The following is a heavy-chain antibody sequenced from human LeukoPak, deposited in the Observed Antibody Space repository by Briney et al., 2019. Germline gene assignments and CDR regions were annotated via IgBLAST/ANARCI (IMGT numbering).Heavy chain of an antibody. V-gene: IGHV3-7*01. CDR2: IKQDGSES. D-gene: IGHD5-24*01. Sequence: GGSLRLSCAASGFTFSSYGMHWFRQAPGKGLEWVANIKQDGSESHYVDSVKGRFTISRDNAKNSLYLQMNSLRAEDTAVYYCAREGDGYNLDYWGQGTLVTVSS. CDR1: GFTFSSYG. CDR3: AREGDGYNLDY. J-gene: IGHJ4*02.